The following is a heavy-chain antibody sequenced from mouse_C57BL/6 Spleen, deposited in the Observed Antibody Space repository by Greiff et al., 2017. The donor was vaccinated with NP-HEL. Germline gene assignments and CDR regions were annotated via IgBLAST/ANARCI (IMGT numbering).Heavy chain of an antibody. CDR1: GYTFTGYW. V-gene: IGHV1-9*01. CDR3: ARTPNYYGSSRYAMDY. CDR2: ILPGSGST. Sequence: VQLQQSGAELMKPGASVKLSCKATGYTFTGYWIEWVKQRPGHGLEWIGEILPGSGSTNYNEKFKGKATFTADTSSNTAYMQLSSLTTEDSAIYYCARTPNYYGSSRYAMDYWGQGTSVTVSS. J-gene: IGHJ4*01. D-gene: IGHD1-1*01.